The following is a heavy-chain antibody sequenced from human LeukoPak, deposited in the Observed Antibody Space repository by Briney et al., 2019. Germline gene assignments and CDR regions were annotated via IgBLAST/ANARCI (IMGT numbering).Heavy chain of an antibody. V-gene: IGHV4-61*02. CDR1: GDSISSDDYY. Sequence: SETLSLTCTVSGDSISSDDYYWSWIRQPAGKGLEWIGRFSASGNSNYNPSLKSRLTISVDRSKNQFSLKLTSVTAADTAVYYCARANRYCNGGYGSKWCDPWGQGTLVTVSS. J-gene: IGHJ5*02. CDR3: ARANRYCNGGYGSKWCDP. CDR2: FSASGNS. D-gene: IGHD2-15*01.